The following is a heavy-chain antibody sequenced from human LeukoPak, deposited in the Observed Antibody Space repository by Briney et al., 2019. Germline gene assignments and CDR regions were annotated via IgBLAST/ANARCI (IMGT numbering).Heavy chain of an antibody. Sequence: SETLSLTCTVSGGSVSSYYWTWIRQPPGKGLEWIGYIYTSGSTTYNPSLENRVTMSVDASKKQFSLKLSSVTAADTAVYYCAGGDSRALGAENYWGQGTLVTVSS. V-gene: IGHV4-4*09. CDR3: AGGDSRALGAENY. CDR2: IYTSGST. D-gene: IGHD1-26*01. CDR1: GGSVSSYY. J-gene: IGHJ4*02.